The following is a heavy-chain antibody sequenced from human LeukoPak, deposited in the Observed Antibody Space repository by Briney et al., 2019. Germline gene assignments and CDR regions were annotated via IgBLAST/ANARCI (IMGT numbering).Heavy chain of an antibody. V-gene: IGHV3-21*01. J-gene: IGHJ4*02. CDR1: GFTFSSYS. CDR3: ARDTSSWYLNFDY. CDR2: SSSTSSYK. D-gene: IGHD6-13*01. Sequence: GGSLRLSCAASGFTFSSYSMSWVRQAPGTGLEWVSSSSSTSSYKYYADSVEGRFTISRDNAKNSLYLQMNSLRAEDTAVYYCARDTSSWYLNFDYWGQGTLVTVSS.